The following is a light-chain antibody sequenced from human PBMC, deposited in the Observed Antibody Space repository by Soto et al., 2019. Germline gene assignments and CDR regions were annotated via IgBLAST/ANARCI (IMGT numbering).Light chain of an antibody. V-gene: IGKV3-15*01. CDR3: QQYHRWPVT. Sequence: EVVMTQSSATLSVSPGERVTLSCRASQSLTSNLAWYQHKPGQAPRLLISGASTGAIGIPARFSGSGSGTEFTLTINSLQSEDFAIYYCQQYHRWPVTFGGGTKVDIK. J-gene: IGKJ4*01. CDR2: GAS. CDR1: QSLTSN.